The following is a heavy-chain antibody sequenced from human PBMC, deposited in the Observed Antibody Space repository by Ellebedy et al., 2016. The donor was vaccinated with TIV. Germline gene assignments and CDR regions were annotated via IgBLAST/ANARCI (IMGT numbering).Heavy chain of an antibody. V-gene: IGHV3-21*01. CDR2: ISSSSSYI. D-gene: IGHD4-23*01. J-gene: IGHJ4*02. CDR3: ARDRHGGYGGGGITGVD. CDR1: GFTLSSFG. Sequence: GESLKISXAASGFTLSSFGMKWVRHPPGKGLEWVASISSSSSYIYYGDSVKGRFTISRDNAKNSLSLQMNSLRAEDTAVYYCARDRHGGYGGGGITGVDWGQGTLATVSS.